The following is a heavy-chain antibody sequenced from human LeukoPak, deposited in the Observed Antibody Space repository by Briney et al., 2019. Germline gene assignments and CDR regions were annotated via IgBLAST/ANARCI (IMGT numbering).Heavy chain of an antibody. CDR2: INDYTGDS. J-gene: IGHJ6*02. V-gene: IGHV4-34*01. CDR1: GGSFTDF. D-gene: IGHD3-22*01. CDR3: ARGRIAKIVVVHSFSYGMDV. Sequence: SETLSLTCTVFGGSFTDFWTSIRHSPGKGLEWIGEINDYTGDSKYNPSLNSRVSISLEKSKNQLSLELRSVTAADTAVYYCARGRIAKIVVVHSFSYGMDVWGQGTTVTVSS.